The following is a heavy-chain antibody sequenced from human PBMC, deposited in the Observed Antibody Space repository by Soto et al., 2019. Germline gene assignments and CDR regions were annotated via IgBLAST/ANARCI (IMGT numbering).Heavy chain of an antibody. J-gene: IGHJ6*03. CDR1: GFTFSDYY. V-gene: IGHV3-11*01. Sequence: GGSLRLSCAASGFTFSDYYMSWIRQAPGKGLEWVSYISSSGSTIYYADSVKGRFTISRDNAKNSLYLQMNSLRAEDTAVYYCARGVAARPLERYYYYYMDVWGKGTTVTVSS. CDR3: ARGVAARPLERYYYYYMDV. CDR2: ISSSGSTI. D-gene: IGHD6-6*01.